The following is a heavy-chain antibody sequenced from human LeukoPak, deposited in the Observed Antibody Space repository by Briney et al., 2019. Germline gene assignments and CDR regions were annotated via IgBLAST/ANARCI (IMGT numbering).Heavy chain of an antibody. CDR2: INHSGST. V-gene: IGHV4-34*01. D-gene: IGHD3-3*01. J-gene: IGHJ4*02. Sequence: PSETLSLTCAVYGVSFSGYYWSWIRQPPGKGLEWIGGINHSGSTNYNPSLKSRVTISVDTSKNQFSLKLSSVTAADTAVYYCARAYYDFWSGYQFDYWGQGTLVTVSS. CDR1: GVSFSGYY. CDR3: ARAYYDFWSGYQFDY.